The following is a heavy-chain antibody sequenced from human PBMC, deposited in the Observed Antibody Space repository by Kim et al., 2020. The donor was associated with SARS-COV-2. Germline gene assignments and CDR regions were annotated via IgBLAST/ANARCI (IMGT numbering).Heavy chain of an antibody. J-gene: IGHJ6*02. D-gene: IGHD3-3*01. CDR2: ISAYDGST. Sequence: ASVKVSCSASGYTFTSYAIIWVRQAPGQGLESLGWISAYDGSTDYAEKFQGRLTMTQHTSTSTAYMELRSLTYDDTAVYYCARWSGWGPYHQYGMDVWGQGATVTVSS. CDR1: GYTFTSYA. CDR3: ARWSGWGPYHQYGMDV. V-gene: IGHV1-18*01.